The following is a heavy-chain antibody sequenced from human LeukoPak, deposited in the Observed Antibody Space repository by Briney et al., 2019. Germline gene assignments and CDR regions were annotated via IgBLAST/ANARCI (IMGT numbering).Heavy chain of an antibody. CDR1: GGSFSVYY. CDR3: ARVKTTMIVATRAFDI. J-gene: IGHJ3*02. CDR2: IYHSGST. D-gene: IGHD3-22*01. Sequence: SETLSLTCAVYGGSFSVYYWSWIRQSPGKGLEWIGEIYHSGSTNSNPSLKSRVTISVDTSKNQFSLKLSSVTAADTAVYYCARVKTTMIVATRAFDIWGQGTMVTVSS. V-gene: IGHV4-34*01.